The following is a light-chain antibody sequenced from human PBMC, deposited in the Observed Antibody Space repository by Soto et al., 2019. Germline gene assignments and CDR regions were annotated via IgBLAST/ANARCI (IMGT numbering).Light chain of an antibody. CDR1: SSDVGRYNY. CDR2: EVS. CDR3: SSYTSSSTRV. J-gene: IGLJ1*01. V-gene: IGLV2-14*01. Sequence: QSALTQPASVSGSPGQSITISCTGTSSDVGRYNYVSWYQQHPGKAPKLMIYEVSNRPSGVSNRFSDSKSGNTASLTISGLQAEDEADYYCSSYTSSSTRVFGTGNKVTVL.